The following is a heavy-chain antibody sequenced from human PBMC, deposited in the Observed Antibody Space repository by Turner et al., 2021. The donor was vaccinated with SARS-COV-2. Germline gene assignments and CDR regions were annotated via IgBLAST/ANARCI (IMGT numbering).Heavy chain of an antibody. D-gene: IGHD3-3*01. V-gene: IGHV1-8*02. CDR1: GYTFNNYD. CDR2: MNPINGST. J-gene: IGHJ6*02. Sequence: QEQLVQSGAEVRKPGASVKVSCEASGYTFNNYDINWVRQAPGQGLEWMGWMNPINGSTGDAQKFQGRVTMTRNKSMSTAYMEVSSLRFDHTAVYFCARAKPSEFLSLGTPYYGLDVWGRGTTVTVSS. CDR3: ARAKPSEFLSLGTPYYGLDV.